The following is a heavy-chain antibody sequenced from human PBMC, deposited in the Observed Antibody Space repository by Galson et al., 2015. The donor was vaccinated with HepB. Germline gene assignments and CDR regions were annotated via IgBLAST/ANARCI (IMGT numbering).Heavy chain of an antibody. CDR2: ISYDGSNK. CDR3: AKDSNTAMTLGMDV. J-gene: IGHJ6*02. V-gene: IGHV3-30*18. D-gene: IGHD5-18*01. CDR1: GFTFSSYG. Sequence: SLRLSCAASGFTFSSYGMHWVRQAPGKGLEWVAVISYDGSNKYYADSVKGRFTISRDNSKNTLYLQMNSLRAEDTAVYYCAKDSNTAMTLGMDVWGQGTTVTVSS.